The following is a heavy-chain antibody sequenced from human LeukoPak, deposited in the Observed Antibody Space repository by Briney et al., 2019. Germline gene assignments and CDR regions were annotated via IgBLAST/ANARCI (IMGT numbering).Heavy chain of an antibody. CDR3: AKGSGSSCYSPCDY. D-gene: IGHD2-15*01. J-gene: IGHJ4*02. Sequence: GGSLRLSCAASGLTFRNYAMSWVRQAPGKGLEWVSVICANDGNTYYADAVKGRFTISRDNSKDTLYLQMDSLRAEDTAVYYCAKGSGSSCYSPCDYWGQGILVTVSP. CDR1: GLTFRNYA. CDR2: ICANDGNT. V-gene: IGHV3-23*01.